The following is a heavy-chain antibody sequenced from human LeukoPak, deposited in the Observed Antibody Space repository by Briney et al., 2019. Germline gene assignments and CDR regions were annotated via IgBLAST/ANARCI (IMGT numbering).Heavy chain of an antibody. CDR1: GFTFNNYV. D-gene: IGHD4-23*01. CDR3: ARDPTAVANLPQYYLDY. Sequence: PGGSLRLSCAASGFTFNNYVMSWVRQAPGKGLEWVAVISYDRSLKYYADSVRGRFTISSDNSKNTLYLQMNSLRVEDTAVYYCARDPTAVANLPQYYLDYWGQGILVTVSS. V-gene: IGHV3-30*03. J-gene: IGHJ4*02. CDR2: ISYDRSLK.